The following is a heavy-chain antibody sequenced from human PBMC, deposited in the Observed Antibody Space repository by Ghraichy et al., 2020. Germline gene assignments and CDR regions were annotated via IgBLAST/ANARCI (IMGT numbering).Heavy chain of an antibody. CDR3: AKDLASGYDSDSGLDV. V-gene: IGHV3-23*01. CDR1: GFSLINYA. Sequence: LSLTCVTSGFSLINYAVSWVRQAPGKGLEWVSGFTGAVDSTYYADSVKGRFTVSRDISKNTLFLQMNSLRPEDTGVYYCAKDLASGYDSDSGLDVWGQGTTVTVSS. CDR2: FTGAVDST. D-gene: IGHD5-12*01. J-gene: IGHJ6*02.